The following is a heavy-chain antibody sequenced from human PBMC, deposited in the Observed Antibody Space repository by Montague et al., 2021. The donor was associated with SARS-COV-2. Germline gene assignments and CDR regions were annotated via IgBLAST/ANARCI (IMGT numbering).Heavy chain of an antibody. D-gene: IGHD5-12*01. J-gene: IGHJ4*02. CDR3: ARHERQWLRLYPYYFDY. CDR1: GGSISSSSYY. CDR2: IYYSGXT. V-gene: IGHV4-39*01. Sequence: SEPLSLTCTVSGGSISSSSYYRGWIRQPPGKGLEWIGSIYYSGXTXYXXXXKXRVTISVDTSKNQFSLKLRSVTAADTAVYYCARHERQWLRLYPYYFDYWGQGTLVTVSS.